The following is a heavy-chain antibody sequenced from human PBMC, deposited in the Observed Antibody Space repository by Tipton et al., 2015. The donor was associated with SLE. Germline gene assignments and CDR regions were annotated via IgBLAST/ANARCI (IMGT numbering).Heavy chain of an antibody. V-gene: IGHV4-34*01. Sequence: TLSLTCAVYGGSFSGYYWSCIRQPPGKGLEWIGEINHSGSTNYNPSLKSRVTISVDTSKNQFSLKLSSVTAADTAVYYCARERRSYSSSSSGMDVWGQGTTVTVSS. J-gene: IGHJ6*02. CDR1: GGSFSGYY. CDR3: ARERRSYSSSSSGMDV. D-gene: IGHD6-13*01. CDR2: INHSGST.